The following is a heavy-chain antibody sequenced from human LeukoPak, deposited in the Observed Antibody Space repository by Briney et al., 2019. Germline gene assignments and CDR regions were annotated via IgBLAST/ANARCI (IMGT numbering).Heavy chain of an antibody. V-gene: IGHV3-53*01. Sequence: GGSLRLSCAASGFIVSSNYMSWVRQAPGRGLEWVSFIYSGGGTYYADSVKGRFTISRDNSKNTLYLQMNSLRVEDTAVYYCARGRNDKDWGQGTLVTVFS. J-gene: IGHJ4*02. D-gene: IGHD1-1*01. CDR2: IYSGGGT. CDR1: GFIVSSNY. CDR3: ARGRNDKD.